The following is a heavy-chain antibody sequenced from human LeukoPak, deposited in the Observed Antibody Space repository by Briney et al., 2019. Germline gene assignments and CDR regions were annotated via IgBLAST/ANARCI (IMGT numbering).Heavy chain of an antibody. J-gene: IGHJ1*01. D-gene: IGHD6-19*01. CDR1: GDSIITSLYY. CDR2: IYYSGST. CDR3: ARSSGWYKYFQH. V-gene: IGHV4-30-4*08. Sequence: SETLSLTCTLSGDSIITSLYYWVWIRQSPGKGLEWIGYIYYSGSTYYNPSLKSRVTISVDTSKNQFSLKLSSVTAADTAVYYCARSSGWYKYFQHWGQGTLVTVSS.